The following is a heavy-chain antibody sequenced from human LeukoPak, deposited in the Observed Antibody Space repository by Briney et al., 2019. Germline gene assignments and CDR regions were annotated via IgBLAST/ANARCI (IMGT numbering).Heavy chain of an antibody. CDR3: ARDRTSYYYYYYYMDV. Sequence: GGSLRLSCAASGFTLSSYSMNWVRQAPGKGLEWVSCISSSSSYIYYADSVKGRFTISRDNAKKSLYLQMNSLRAEDTAVYYCARDRTSYYYYYYYMDVWGKGTTVTVSS. CDR1: GFTLSSYS. CDR2: ISSSSSYI. V-gene: IGHV3-21*04. J-gene: IGHJ6*03.